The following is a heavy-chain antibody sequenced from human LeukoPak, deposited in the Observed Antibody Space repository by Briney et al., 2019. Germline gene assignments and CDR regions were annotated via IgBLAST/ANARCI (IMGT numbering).Heavy chain of an antibody. CDR3: ARASGPFDY. CDR1: GFTFDDYA. CDR2: INWNSGSI. Sequence: GRSLRLSCAASGFTFDDYAMHWVRQAPGKGLEWVSGINWNSGSIGYADSVKGRFTISRDNSKSTLYLQMNSLRAEDTAVYYCARASGPFDYWGQGTLVTVSS. V-gene: IGHV3-9*01. J-gene: IGHJ4*02. D-gene: IGHD3/OR15-3a*01.